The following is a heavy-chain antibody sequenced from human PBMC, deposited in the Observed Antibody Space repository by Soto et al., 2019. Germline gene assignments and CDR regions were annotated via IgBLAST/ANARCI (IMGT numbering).Heavy chain of an antibody. CDR1: GFTFNNYA. CDR2: ISANGQGI. CDR3: AKDRNYPRDQFHN. V-gene: IGHV3-23*01. Sequence: XGSLRLSCAAAGFTFNNYAMSWVRQAPGKGLDWVSAISANGQGIYYADSVKGRFIISRDSSKNTVFLHMDSLTAEDTAVYYCAKDRNYPRDQFHNWGQGPLVTVSS. D-gene: IGHD1-7*01. J-gene: IGHJ4*02.